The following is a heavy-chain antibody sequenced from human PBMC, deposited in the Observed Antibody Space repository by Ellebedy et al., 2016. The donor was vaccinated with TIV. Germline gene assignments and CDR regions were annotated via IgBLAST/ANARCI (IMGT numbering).Heavy chain of an antibody. D-gene: IGHD6-13*01. Sequence: MPSETLSLTCNVSGGSFHNYYFSWILPPPGRGLEWIGYIYYTGITNYNPSLKSRVSISVDTSKTHFSLRLSSVTAADTAVYYCARTPGPAAAGMAFDVWGQGTMVTVSS. J-gene: IGHJ3*01. CDR3: ARTPGPAAAGMAFDV. V-gene: IGHV4-59*01. CDR1: GGSFHNYY. CDR2: IYYTGIT.